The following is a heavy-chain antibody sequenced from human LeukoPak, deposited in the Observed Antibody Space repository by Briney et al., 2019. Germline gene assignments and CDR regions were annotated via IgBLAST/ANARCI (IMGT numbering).Heavy chain of an antibody. CDR1: GFTLSTAW. J-gene: IGHJ4*02. CDR2: INQDASEK. D-gene: IGHD3-22*01. V-gene: IGHV3-7*03. Sequence: GGSLRLSCTASGFTLSTAWMSWVRQAPGKGLEWVANINQDASEKLYVDSVKGRFTISRDNAKNFLHLQMNSLRAEDTALYYCARDMGSGYYFAEDYWGQGTLVTVSS. CDR3: ARDMGSGYYFAEDY.